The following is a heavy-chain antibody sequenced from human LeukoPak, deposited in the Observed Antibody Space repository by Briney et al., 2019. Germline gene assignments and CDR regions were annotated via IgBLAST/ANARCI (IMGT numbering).Heavy chain of an antibody. J-gene: IGHJ3*02. V-gene: IGHV3-7*01. CDR2: IKEDGSDK. D-gene: IGHD3-22*01. Sequence: GGSLRLSCAASGFRFSRYWMTWVRQAPGKGLEWVANIKEDGSDKYYLDSVKGRFTISRDNAENSLFLQMNSPRVEDTAVFYCARYYYDDNGYSEDAFDIWGQGTRVTVSS. CDR1: GFRFSRYW. CDR3: ARYYYDDNGYSEDAFDI.